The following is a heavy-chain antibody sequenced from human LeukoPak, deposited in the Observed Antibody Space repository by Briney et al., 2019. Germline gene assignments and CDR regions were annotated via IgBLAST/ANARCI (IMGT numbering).Heavy chain of an antibody. CDR2: ISGSGGST. Sequence: ETLTLICAVYGGSFSGYYWSWVRQAPGKGLEWVSAISGSGGSTYYADSVKGRFTISRDNSKNTLYLQMNSLRAEDTAVYYCAKMGVYYDSSGYYPNDYCGQGTLVTVSS. D-gene: IGHD3-22*01. CDR3: AKMGVYYDSSGYYPNDY. J-gene: IGHJ4*02. V-gene: IGHV3-23*01. CDR1: GGSFSGYY.